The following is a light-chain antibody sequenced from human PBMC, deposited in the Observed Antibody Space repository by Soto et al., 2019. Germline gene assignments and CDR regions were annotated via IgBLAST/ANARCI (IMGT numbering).Light chain of an antibody. CDR1: QSIGGY. V-gene: IGKV1-39*01. J-gene: IGKJ1*01. Sequence: DFQMTQSPSSLSASAGDRVTITCRASQSIGGYLNWYQQKPGKAPNLLIYAASNLHSGAPSRFSGSGSGTHFTLTINSLQPEDFATYYCQQSFNTPWTFGQGTKVDIK. CDR2: AAS. CDR3: QQSFNTPWT.